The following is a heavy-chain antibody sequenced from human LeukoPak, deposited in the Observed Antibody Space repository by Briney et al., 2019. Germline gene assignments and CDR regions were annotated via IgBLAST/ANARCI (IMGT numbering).Heavy chain of an antibody. CDR2: IRSQGYGGTT. CDR1: GFTFSSYA. Sequence: PGGSLRLSCAASGFTFSSYAMSWVRQAPGKGLEWVGLIRSQGYGGTTQYAASVKGRFTISRDDSKSIAYLKMNSLKTEDTAVYYCTRVSRSGSYSDFWGQGTLVTVSS. J-gene: IGHJ4*02. D-gene: IGHD3-10*01. CDR3: TRVSRSGSYSDF. V-gene: IGHV3-49*04.